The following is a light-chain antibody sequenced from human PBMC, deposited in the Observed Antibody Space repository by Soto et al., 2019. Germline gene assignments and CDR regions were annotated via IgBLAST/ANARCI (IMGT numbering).Light chain of an antibody. J-gene: IGKJ5*01. V-gene: IGKV1-5*03. CDR1: QSISSW. CDR3: QQADTFPIP. Sequence: HVTLSPSSLSASVGNSVTIAGRASQSISSWLAWYQQKQGKAPKILIYKASSLASGVPSRFSGSSSGTDFTLTISSLQTEDSAMYYCQQADTFPIPFGQGTRLEIK. CDR2: KAS.